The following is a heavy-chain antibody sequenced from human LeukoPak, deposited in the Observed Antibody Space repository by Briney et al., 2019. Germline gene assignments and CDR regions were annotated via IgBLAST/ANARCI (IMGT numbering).Heavy chain of an antibody. CDR3: AKRGVVIRVILVGFHKEAYYFDS. D-gene: IGHD3-22*01. Sequence: GGSLRLSCAVSGITLSNYGISWVRQPPGKGLEWVEGISGSGGGTNYADSVKGRFTISRDNPRNTLYLQMNSLRAEDTAVYFCAKRGVVIRVILVGFHKEAYYFDSWGQGALVTVSS. CDR1: GITLSNYG. CDR2: ISGSGGGT. V-gene: IGHV3-23*01. J-gene: IGHJ4*02.